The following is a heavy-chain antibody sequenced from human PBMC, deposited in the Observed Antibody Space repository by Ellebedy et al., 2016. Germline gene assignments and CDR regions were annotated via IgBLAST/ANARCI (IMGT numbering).Heavy chain of an antibody. J-gene: IGHJ6*02. CDR1: RFTFSFDDYS. CDR2: IYSGGST. Sequence: GGSLRLXXAASRFTFSFDDYSMHWVRQAPGKGLEWVSVIYSGGSTYYADSVKGRFTISRDNSKNTLYLQMNSLRAEDTAVYYCARDVVAARNYGMDVWGQGTTVTVSS. CDR3: ARDVVAARNYGMDV. V-gene: IGHV3-53*01. D-gene: IGHD2-15*01.